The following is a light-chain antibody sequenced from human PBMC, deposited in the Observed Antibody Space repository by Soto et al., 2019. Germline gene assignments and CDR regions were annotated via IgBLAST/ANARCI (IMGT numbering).Light chain of an antibody. CDR1: QSISSW. Sequence: DIQMTQSPSTLSASVGDRVTITCRASQSISSWLAWYQQKPGKAPKLLIYDASSLESGVPSRFSGSGSGTEFTLTISSLQPDDFATYYCQQYNNWPRFGQGTKLEIK. J-gene: IGKJ2*01. V-gene: IGKV1-5*01. CDR3: QQYNNWPR. CDR2: DAS.